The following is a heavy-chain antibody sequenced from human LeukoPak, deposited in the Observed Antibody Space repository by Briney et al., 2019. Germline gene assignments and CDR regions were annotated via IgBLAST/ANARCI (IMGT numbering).Heavy chain of an antibody. CDR1: GFTFSSYS. CDR2: ISSSSSYI. J-gene: IGHJ4*02. D-gene: IGHD3-22*01. Sequence: GGSLRLSCAASGFTFSSYSMNWVRQAPGKGLEWVSSISSSSSYIYYADSVKGRFTISRDNAKNSLYLQMNSLRAEDKAVYYCARYDLNYYDSSGYSYFDYWGQGTLVTVSS. V-gene: IGHV3-21*01. CDR3: ARYDLNYYDSSGYSYFDY.